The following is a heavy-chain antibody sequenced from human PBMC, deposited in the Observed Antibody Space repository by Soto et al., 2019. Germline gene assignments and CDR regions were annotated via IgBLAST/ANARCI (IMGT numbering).Heavy chain of an antibody. J-gene: IGHJ6*02. CDR3: AHSPYFDWVGGMDV. CDR1: GFSLSTSGVG. Sequence: SGPTLVNPTQTLTLTCTFSGFSLSTSGVGVGWIRQPPGKALEWLALIYWNDDKRYSPSLKSRLTITKDTSKNQVVLTMTNMDPVATATYYCAHSPYFDWVGGMDVWGQGTTVTVSS. D-gene: IGHD3-9*01. V-gene: IGHV2-5*01. CDR2: IYWNDDK.